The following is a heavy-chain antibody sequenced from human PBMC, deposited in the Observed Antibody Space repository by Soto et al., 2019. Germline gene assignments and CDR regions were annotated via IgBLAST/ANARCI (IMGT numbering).Heavy chain of an antibody. Sequence: SETLSLTCTVSGGSISSSSYYWGWIRQPPGKGLEWIGSIYYSGSTYYNPSLKSRVTISVDTSKNQFSLKLSSVTAADTAVYYCASGSGGIIAVAGMTWFDPWGQGTLVTVSS. CDR2: IYYSGST. J-gene: IGHJ5*02. CDR1: GGSISSSSYY. D-gene: IGHD6-19*01. CDR3: ASGSGGIIAVAGMTWFDP. V-gene: IGHV4-39*01.